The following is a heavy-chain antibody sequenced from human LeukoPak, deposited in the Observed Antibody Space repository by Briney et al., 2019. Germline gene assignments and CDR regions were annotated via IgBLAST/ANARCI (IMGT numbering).Heavy chain of an antibody. J-gene: IGHJ5*02. V-gene: IGHV4-59*08. CDR1: GGSISSFY. Sequence: PSETLSLTCTVSGGSISSFYWSWIRQPPGKGLEWIGYIYYSGSTNYNPSLKSRVTISVDTSKNQFSLKLNSVTAADTAVYYCARRFPIAPAFDPWGQGTLVTVSS. CDR3: ARRFPIAPAFDP. CDR2: IYYSGST. D-gene: IGHD6-13*01.